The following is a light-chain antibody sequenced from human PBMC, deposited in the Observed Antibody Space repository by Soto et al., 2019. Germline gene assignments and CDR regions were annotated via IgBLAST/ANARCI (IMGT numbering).Light chain of an antibody. Sequence: EIVLTQSPATLSLSPGERATLSCGASQSVSSYLAWYQQKPGQAPRLLIYDASNRATGIPARFSGSGSGTEFTLTISSLQSEDFTVYYCQQYNNWPAITFGQGTRLEI. CDR2: DAS. J-gene: IGKJ5*01. V-gene: IGKV3-11*01. CDR3: QQYNNWPAIT. CDR1: QSVSSY.